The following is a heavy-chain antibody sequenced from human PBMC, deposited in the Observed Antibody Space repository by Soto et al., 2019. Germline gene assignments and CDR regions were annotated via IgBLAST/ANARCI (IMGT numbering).Heavy chain of an antibody. CDR2: ISWNSGSI. CDR1: GFTFDDYA. D-gene: IGHD3-10*01. J-gene: IGHJ4*02. Sequence: GGSLRLSCAASGFTFDDYAMHWVRQAPGKGLEWVSGISWNSGSIGYADSVKGRFTISRDNAKNSLYLQMNSLRAEDTALYYCAKDSGLIMVRGVMYDYWGQGAMVTVSS. V-gene: IGHV3-9*01. CDR3: AKDSGLIMVRGVMYDY.